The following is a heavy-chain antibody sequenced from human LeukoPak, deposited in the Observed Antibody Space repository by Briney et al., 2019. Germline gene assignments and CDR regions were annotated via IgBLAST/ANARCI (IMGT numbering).Heavy chain of an antibody. CDR3: ARGGQQLVLAY. CDR1: GGSFSGYY. V-gene: IGHV4-34*01. D-gene: IGHD6-13*01. J-gene: IGHJ4*02. CDR2: INHSGST. Sequence: PSETLSLTCAVYGGSFSGYYWSWIRQPPGKGLEWIGEINHSGSTNYNPSLKSRVTISVDTSKNQFSLKLSSVTAAGTAVYYCARGGQQLVLAYWGQGTLVTVSS.